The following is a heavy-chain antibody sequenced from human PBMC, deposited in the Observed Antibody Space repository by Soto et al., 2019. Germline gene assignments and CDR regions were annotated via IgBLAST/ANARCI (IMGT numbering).Heavy chain of an antibody. Sequence: SVKVSCKDSGGTFSSYTISWVRQAPGQGLEWMGGIIPIFGTANYAQKFQGRVTITADKATSTAYMELSSLRSEDTAVYYCAGSYYYDSSGYDYWGQGTLVTVSS. CDR1: GGTFSSYT. V-gene: IGHV1-69*06. CDR3: AGSYYYDSSGYDY. D-gene: IGHD3-22*01. J-gene: IGHJ4*02. CDR2: IIPIFGTA.